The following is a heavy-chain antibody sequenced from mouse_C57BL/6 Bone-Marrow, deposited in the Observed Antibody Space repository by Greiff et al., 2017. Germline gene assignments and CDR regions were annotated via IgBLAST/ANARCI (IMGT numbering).Heavy chain of an antibody. D-gene: IGHD2-2*01. CDR1: GYTFTSYW. J-gene: IGHJ2*01. CDR2: IDPSDSYT. Sequence: QVQLQQPGAELMMPGASVKLSCKASGYTFTSYWMHWVKQRPGQGLEWIGEIDPSDSYTNYNQKFKGKSTLTVDKSSSTAYMQLSSLTSEDSAVYYCARQGVTTDFDYWGQGTTLTVSS. CDR3: ARQGVTTDFDY. V-gene: IGHV1-69*01.